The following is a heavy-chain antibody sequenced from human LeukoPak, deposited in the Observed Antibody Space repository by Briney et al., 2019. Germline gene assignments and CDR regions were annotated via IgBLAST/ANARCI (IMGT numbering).Heavy chain of an antibody. D-gene: IGHD1-26*01. J-gene: IGHJ4*02. V-gene: IGHV3-74*01. CDR3: TRVLGD. Sequence: GGSLRLSCAVSGFTFSSYWMHWVRQAPGKGPVWVSLINSDGSSTSYADSVKGRFTISRDNARNTLYLLMNSLRAEDTAIYYCTRVLGDWGQGTLVTVSS. CDR2: INSDGSST. CDR1: GFTFSSYW.